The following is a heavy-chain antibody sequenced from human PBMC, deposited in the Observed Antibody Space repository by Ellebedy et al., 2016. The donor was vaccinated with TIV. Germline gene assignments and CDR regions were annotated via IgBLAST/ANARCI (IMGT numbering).Heavy chain of an antibody. CDR2: ISGSGGSP. J-gene: IGHJ4*02. V-gene: IGHV3-23*01. D-gene: IGHD6-6*01. Sequence: GESLKISCAASGFTFSSSAMSWVRQAPGKGLEWVSAISGSGGSPYYADSVKGRFTISRDNSKNTLYLQMNSLRAEDTAVYYCAKDGRAARPYYLDYWGQGTLVTVSS. CDR1: GFTFSSSA. CDR3: AKDGRAARPYYLDY.